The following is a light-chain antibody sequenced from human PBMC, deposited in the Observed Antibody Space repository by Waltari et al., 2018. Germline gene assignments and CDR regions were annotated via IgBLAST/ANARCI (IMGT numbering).Light chain of an antibody. Sequence: EIVLTQSPATLSLSPGDRATLPCRASQTVNNYLAWYQQKPGQAPRLLIYDTFYMATYSPARLSGSGSGTDVTLTISNLEPEDVAIYYCQQRSDWPLTFGGGTKVEIK. CDR1: QTVNNY. CDR2: DTF. V-gene: IGKV3-11*01. CDR3: QQRSDWPLT. J-gene: IGKJ4*01.